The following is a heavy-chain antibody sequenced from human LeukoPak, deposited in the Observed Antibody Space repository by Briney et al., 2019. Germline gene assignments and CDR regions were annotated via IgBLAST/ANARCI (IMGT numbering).Heavy chain of an antibody. CDR2: IYYSGST. CDR1: GGSISSYY. CDR3: ARVSTMVASYFDY. Sequence: SETLSLTCTVSGGSISSYYWSWIRQPPGKGLEWIGYIYYSGSTNYNPSLKSRVTISVDTSKNQFSLKLSSVTAADTAVYYCARVSTMVASYFDYWGQGTLVTVSS. V-gene: IGHV4-59*01. D-gene: IGHD4/OR15-4a*01. J-gene: IGHJ4*02.